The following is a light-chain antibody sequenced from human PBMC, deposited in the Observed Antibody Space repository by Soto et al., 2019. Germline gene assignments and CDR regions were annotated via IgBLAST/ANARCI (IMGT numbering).Light chain of an antibody. Sequence: QLVLTQSSSAFVSLGSSVKLPCPLSGGTSSYIIEWHQQQPGKAPRYLMKLEGSGSNNKGSGVPDRFSGSSSGADRYLTISNLQFEDEADYYCETWDSNTRVFGTGTKLTVL. CDR2: LEGSGSN. CDR3: ETWDSNTRV. J-gene: IGLJ1*01. V-gene: IGLV4-60*02. CDR1: GGTSSYI.